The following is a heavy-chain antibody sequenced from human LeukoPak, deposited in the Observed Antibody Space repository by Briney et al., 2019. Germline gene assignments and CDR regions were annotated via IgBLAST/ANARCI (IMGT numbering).Heavy chain of an antibody. J-gene: IGHJ6*03. Sequence: GGSLRLSCAASGFTFSSYAMSWVRQAPGKGLEWVGRIESKTDGGTTDYAAPVKGRFTISRDDSKNTLYLQMNSLKTEDTAVYYCTTGYCSSTSCSTRHPYYYYYMDVWGKGTTVTVSS. CDR2: IESKTDGGTT. D-gene: IGHD2-2*02. CDR1: GFTFSSYA. CDR3: TTGYCSSTSCSTRHPYYYYYMDV. V-gene: IGHV3-15*04.